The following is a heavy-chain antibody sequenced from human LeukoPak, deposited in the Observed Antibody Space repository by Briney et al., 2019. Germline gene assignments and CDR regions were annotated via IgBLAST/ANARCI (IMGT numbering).Heavy chain of an antibody. CDR3: ARLCYRNAFDI. CDR1: GDSISSYY. V-gene: IGHV4-59*08. J-gene: IGHJ3*02. D-gene: IGHD2-8*01. Sequence: SETLSLTCTVSGDSISSYYWSWIRQPPGKGLEWIGYIYYSGSTNYNPSLKSRVTISVDTSKNQFSLKLSSVTAADTAVYYCARLCYRNAFDIWGQGTMVTVSS. CDR2: IYYSGST.